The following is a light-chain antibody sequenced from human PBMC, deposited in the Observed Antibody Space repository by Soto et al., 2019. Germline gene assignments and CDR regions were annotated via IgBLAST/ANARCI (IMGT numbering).Light chain of an antibody. CDR1: SSDVGGYNY. Sequence: QSVLTQPASVSGSPGHSITISCSGTSSDVGGYNYVSLYQHHPGKAPKLIIYDVSNRPSVVSIRFSGSKSDNTASLTISGLQPEDEADYHCSSYTTSNTRQIVFGTGTKVTVL. CDR3: SSYTTSNTRQIV. V-gene: IGLV2-14*03. CDR2: DVS. J-gene: IGLJ1*01.